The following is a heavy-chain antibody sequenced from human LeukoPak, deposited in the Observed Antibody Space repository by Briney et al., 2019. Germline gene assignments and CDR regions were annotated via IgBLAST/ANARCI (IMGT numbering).Heavy chain of an antibody. CDR2: IWYDGSNK. CDR3: ARPLFNYDRSGLPY. CDR1: GFTFSSYG. V-gene: IGHV3-33*03. J-gene: IGHJ4*02. D-gene: IGHD3-22*01. Sequence: GRSLRLSCAASGFTFSSYGMHWVRQAPGKGLEWVALIWYDGSNKYYADSVKGRFPLSRDNYKHTLYLQMHRPRAEDTALYFCARPLFNYDRSGLPYWGQGTLVTVSS.